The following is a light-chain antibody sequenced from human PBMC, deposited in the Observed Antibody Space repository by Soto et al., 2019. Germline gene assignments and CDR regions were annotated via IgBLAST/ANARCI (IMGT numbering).Light chain of an antibody. CDR3: QQYGSSPIT. Sequence: DIILTQSPATLSLSPGDRATLSCRASQSFSSTYLAWYQQKPGQAPRLLIYGASSRATGIPDRFSGSGSGTDFTLTISRLEPADFAVYYCQQYGSSPITFGQGTRLEIK. CDR1: QSFSSTY. V-gene: IGKV3-20*01. J-gene: IGKJ5*01. CDR2: GAS.